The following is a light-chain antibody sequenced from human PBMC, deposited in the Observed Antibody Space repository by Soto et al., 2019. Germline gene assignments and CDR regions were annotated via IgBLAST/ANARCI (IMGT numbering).Light chain of an antibody. CDR2: EVS. CDR1: SSDVGTYNY. J-gene: IGLJ3*02. Sequence: QSVLTQPRSVSGPPGQSVSISCSGTSSDVGTYNYVSWYQQHPGKAPKLMIYEVSSRPSGVSNRFSGSKSGSTASLTISGLRAEDEADYYCTSYTSSSTLAFGGGTKLTVL. CDR3: TSYTSSSTLA. V-gene: IGLV2-14*01.